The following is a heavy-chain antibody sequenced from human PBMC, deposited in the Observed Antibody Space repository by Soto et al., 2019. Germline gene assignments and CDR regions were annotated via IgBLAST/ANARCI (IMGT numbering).Heavy chain of an antibody. CDR2: IYYSGST. Sequence: QVQLQESGPGLVKPSQTLSLTCTVSGGSISSGGYYWSWIRQHPGKGLEWIGYIYYSGSTYYNPSLQSRVTVSVDTSKNQCSLKLSSVTAADTAVYYCARSWAYYYDSSGYPYWYFDLWGRGTLVTVSS. CDR1: GGSISSGGYY. CDR3: ARSWAYYYDSSGYPYWYFDL. D-gene: IGHD3-22*01. J-gene: IGHJ2*01. V-gene: IGHV4-31*03.